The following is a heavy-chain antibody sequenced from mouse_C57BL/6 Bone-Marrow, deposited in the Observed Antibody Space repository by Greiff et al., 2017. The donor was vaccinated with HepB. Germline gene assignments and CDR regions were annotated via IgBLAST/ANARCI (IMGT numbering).Heavy chain of an antibody. V-gene: IGHV1-54*01. CDR1: GYAFTNYL. J-gene: IGHJ1*03. CDR3: AAVVARDYWYFDV. CDR2: INPGSGGT. Sequence: QVHVKQSGAELVRPGTSVKVSCKASGYAFTNYLIEWVKQRPGQGLEWIGVINPGSGGTNYNEKFKGKATLTADKSSSTAYMQLSSLTSEDPAVYFCAAVVARDYWYFDVWGTGTTVTVSS. D-gene: IGHD1-1*01.